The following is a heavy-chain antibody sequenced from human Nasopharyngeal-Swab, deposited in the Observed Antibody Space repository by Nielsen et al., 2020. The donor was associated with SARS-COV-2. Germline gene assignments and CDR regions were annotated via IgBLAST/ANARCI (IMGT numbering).Heavy chain of an antibody. V-gene: IGHV4-30-2*01. CDR3: AREGNSGFDY. Sequence: SETLSPTCAVSGGSTSSGGYSWSWIRQPPGKGLEWIGYIYHSGSTYYNPSLKSRVTISVDRSKNQFSLKLSSVTAADTAVYYCAREGNSGFDYWGQGTLVTVSS. D-gene: IGHD1-26*01. CDR2: IYHSGST. CDR1: GGSTSSGGYS. J-gene: IGHJ4*02.